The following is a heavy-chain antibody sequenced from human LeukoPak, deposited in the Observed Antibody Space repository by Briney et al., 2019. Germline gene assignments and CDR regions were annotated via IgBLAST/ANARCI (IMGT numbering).Heavy chain of an antibody. V-gene: IGHV1-2*02. Sequence: ASVKVSCKASGYTFTDYYMHWVRQAPGQGLEWMGWINPNSGGTNYAQKFQGRVTMTRDTSISTAYMELSRLRSDDTAVYYCARIRFRGYCSGGSCKNHNAFDIWGQGTMVTVSS. D-gene: IGHD2-15*01. CDR1: GYTFTDYY. J-gene: IGHJ3*02. CDR3: ARIRFRGYCSGGSCKNHNAFDI. CDR2: INPNSGGT.